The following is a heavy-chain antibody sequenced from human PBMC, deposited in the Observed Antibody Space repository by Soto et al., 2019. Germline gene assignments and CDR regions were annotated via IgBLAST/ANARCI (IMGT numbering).Heavy chain of an antibody. V-gene: IGHV1-69*06. D-gene: IGHD6-13*01. CDR2: IIPIFGTA. J-gene: IGHJ4*02. CDR3: ARLSYSSSWYVGY. Sequence: GASVKVSCKSSGGTFSSYSISWVRQAPGQGLEWMGGIIPIFGTANYAQKFQGRVTITADKSTSTAYMELSSLRSEDTAVYYCARLSYSSSWYVGYWGQGTLVTVSS. CDR1: GGTFSSYS.